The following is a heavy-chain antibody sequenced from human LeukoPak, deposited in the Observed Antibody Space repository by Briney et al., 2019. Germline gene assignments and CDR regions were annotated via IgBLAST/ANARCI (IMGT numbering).Heavy chain of an antibody. CDR2: IYSGGST. CDR3: ARGNSGSHYVKYYYGMDV. V-gene: IGHV3-53*01. D-gene: IGHD1-26*01. CDR1: GFTVSSNY. Sequence: PGGSLRLSCAASGFTVSSNYMSWVRQAPGKGLEWVSVIYSGGSTYYADSVKGRFTISRDNSKNTLYLQMNSLRAEDTAVYYCARGNSGSHYVKYYYGMDVWGQGTTVTVSS. J-gene: IGHJ6*02.